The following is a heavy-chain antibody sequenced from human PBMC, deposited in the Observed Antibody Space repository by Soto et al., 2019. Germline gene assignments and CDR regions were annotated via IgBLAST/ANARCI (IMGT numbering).Heavy chain of an antibody. CDR2: IIPIFRTP. CDR1: GDTFDTFA. J-gene: IGHJ6*02. D-gene: IGHD6-25*01. Sequence: QVQLVQSGAEVVKPGSSVKVSCKASGDTFDTFAISWVRQAPGQGLEWMGGIIPIFRTPDYGQKFQGRVTITADDSTSTAYMEMSSLRSDATTVYYAARDEDRAHLRGNYYYPLDVWGQGTTVTVSS. V-gene: IGHV1-69*12. CDR3: ARDEDRAHLRGNYYYPLDV.